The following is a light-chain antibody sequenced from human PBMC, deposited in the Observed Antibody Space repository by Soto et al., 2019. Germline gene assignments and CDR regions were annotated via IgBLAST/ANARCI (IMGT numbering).Light chain of an antibody. CDR2: EVS. CDR3: SSYSGSNNLL. CDR1: SSDVGGYNY. V-gene: IGLV2-8*01. Sequence: QSVLTQPPSASGSPGQSVTISCTGTSSDVGGYNYVSWYQQHPGKAPKLMIYEVSKRPSGVPYRFSGSKSGNTASLTVSGLQAEDEADYYCSSYSGSNNLLFGGGTKLTVL. J-gene: IGLJ2*01.